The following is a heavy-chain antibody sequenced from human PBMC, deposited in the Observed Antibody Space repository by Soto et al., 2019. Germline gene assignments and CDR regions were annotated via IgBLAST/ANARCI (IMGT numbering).Heavy chain of an antibody. V-gene: IGHV1-69*06. D-gene: IGHD2-15*01. CDR3: ARGLECRGYCLDKPTWFGP. J-gene: IGHJ5*02. Sequence: SVKVSCKASGGTFSTYTFSWVRQAPGQGLEWMGRIIPIFGTPYYAQKFQGRVTITADKSTSTVYMELSSLGSDDTAVYFCARGLECRGYCLDKPTWFGPWGQGTMVTVYS. CDR2: IIPIFGTP. CDR1: GGTFSTYT.